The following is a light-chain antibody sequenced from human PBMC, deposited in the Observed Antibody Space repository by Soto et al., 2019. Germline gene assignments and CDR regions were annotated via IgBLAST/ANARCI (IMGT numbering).Light chain of an antibody. J-gene: IGLJ3*02. V-gene: IGLV2-8*01. CDR2: EVS. CDR1: SADVGGYAY. CDR3: CAYGGSGNWV. Sequence: QSALTQPASVSGSPGQSITISCTGTSADVGGYAYVSWYQKYPGKAPKLVISEVSNRPSGVPDRFSGSKSGNTASLAVSGLQAEDEAHYYCCAYGGSGNWVFGGGTQLTVL.